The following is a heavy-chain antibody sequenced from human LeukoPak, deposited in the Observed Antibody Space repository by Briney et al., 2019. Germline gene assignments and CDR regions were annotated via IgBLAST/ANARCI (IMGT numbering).Heavy chain of an antibody. CDR2: MNPNSGYT. Sequence: ASVKVSCKASGYTFTTYDINWVRQATGQGLAWMGWMNPNSGYTGYAQKFQGRVTITRDTSISTAYMELSSLRSEDTAVYYCARVAGSIDYWGQGTLVTVSS. CDR3: ARVAGSIDY. CDR1: GYTFTTYD. D-gene: IGHD6-19*01. V-gene: IGHV1-8*03. J-gene: IGHJ4*02.